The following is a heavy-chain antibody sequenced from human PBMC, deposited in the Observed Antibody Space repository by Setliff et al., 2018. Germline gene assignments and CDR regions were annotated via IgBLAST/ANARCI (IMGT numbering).Heavy chain of an antibody. CDR1: GYTFTTYY. D-gene: IGHD3-3*01. Sequence: RASVKVSCKASGYTFTTYYMHWVRQAPGQGLEWMGVINPSDGSTTYAQKFQGRVKMTRDTSTNTVYMQLSSLRSEDTAVYYCARESTAKNFWGEYSDYWGQGTLVTVS. CDR2: INPSDGST. J-gene: IGHJ4*02. CDR3: ARESTAKNFWGEYSDY. V-gene: IGHV1-46*01.